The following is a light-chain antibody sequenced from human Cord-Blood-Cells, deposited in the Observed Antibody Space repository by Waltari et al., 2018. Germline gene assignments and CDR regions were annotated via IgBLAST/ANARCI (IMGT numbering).Light chain of an antibody. J-gene: IGKJ4*01. V-gene: IGKV4-1*01. Sequence: DIVMTQSPDSLAVSLGERVTINCASSQSVLYSSNNKNYLAWYQQKPGQPPKLLIYWASTRESGVPDRFSGSGSGTDFTLTISSLQAEDVAVYYCQQYYSTQLTFGGGTKVEIK. CDR2: WAS. CDR1: QSVLYSSNNKNY. CDR3: QQYYSTQLT.